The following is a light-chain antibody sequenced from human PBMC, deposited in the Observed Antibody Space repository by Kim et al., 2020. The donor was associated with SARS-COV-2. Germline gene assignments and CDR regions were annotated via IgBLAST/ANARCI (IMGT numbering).Light chain of an antibody. CDR1: QSVLYSSNNKNY. V-gene: IGKV4-1*01. Sequence: DIVMTQSPDSLAVSLGERATINCKSSQSVLYSSNNKNYLAWYQQKPGQPPKLLIYWASTRESGVPERFSGSGSGTDFTLTISSLRAEDVAVYYCQQYYSTPLSFGQGTRLEI. CDR3: QQYYSTPLS. CDR2: WAS. J-gene: IGKJ2*03.